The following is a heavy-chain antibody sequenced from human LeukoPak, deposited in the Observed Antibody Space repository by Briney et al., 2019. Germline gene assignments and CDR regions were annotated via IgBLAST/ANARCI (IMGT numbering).Heavy chain of an antibody. Sequence: PGGSLRLSCEVSGFTFSSHAMSWVRQAPGKGLEWVSGISGSGGGTFYADSVKGRFTISRDNSKNTLYLQMNSLGAEDTAVYYCAKDRTTVVTKYNFDYWGQGTLVTVSS. J-gene: IGHJ4*02. D-gene: IGHD4-23*01. CDR2: ISGSGGGT. V-gene: IGHV3-23*01. CDR1: GFTFSSHA. CDR3: AKDRTTVVTKYNFDY.